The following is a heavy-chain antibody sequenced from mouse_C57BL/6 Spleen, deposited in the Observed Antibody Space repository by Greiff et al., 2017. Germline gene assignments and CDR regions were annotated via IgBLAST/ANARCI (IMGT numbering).Heavy chain of an antibody. V-gene: IGHV1-82*01. CDR1: GYAFSSSW. CDR3: AKLDGYAMDY. J-gene: IGHJ4*01. CDR2: IYPGDGDT. Sequence: LVESGPELVKPGASVKISCKASGYAFSSSWMNWVKQRPGKGLEWIGRIYPGDGDTNYNGKFKGKATLTADKSSSTAYMQLSSLTSEDSAVYFCAKLDGYAMDYWGQGTSVTVSS.